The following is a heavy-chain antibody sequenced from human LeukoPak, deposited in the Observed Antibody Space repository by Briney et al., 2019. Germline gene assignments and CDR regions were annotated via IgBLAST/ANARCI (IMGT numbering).Heavy chain of an antibody. V-gene: IGHV3-23*01. Sequence: GGSLRLSCAASGFTFSSYAMHWVRQAPGKGLEWVSAISSGGGNTDYADSVKGRFIISRDNSKNTVFLQMNSLRAEDTGVYYCANRISGSSSWGQGTLVTVSS. D-gene: IGHD1-26*01. CDR3: ANRISGSSS. J-gene: IGHJ5*02. CDR2: ISSGGGNT. CDR1: GFTFSSYA.